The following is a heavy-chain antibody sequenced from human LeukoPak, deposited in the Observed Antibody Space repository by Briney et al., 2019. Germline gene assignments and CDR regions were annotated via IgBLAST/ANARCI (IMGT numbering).Heavy chain of an antibody. V-gene: IGHV3-7*01. CDR3: ASGVYDFWCGYYADY. Sequence: GGSLRLSCAASGFTFSSYWMSWVRQAPGKGLEWVANIKQDGSEKYYVDSVKGRFTISRDNAKNSLYLQMNSLRAEDTAVYYCASGVYDFWCGYYADYWGQRTLVTVSS. CDR2: IKQDGSEK. CDR1: GFTFSSYW. D-gene: IGHD3-3*01. J-gene: IGHJ4*02.